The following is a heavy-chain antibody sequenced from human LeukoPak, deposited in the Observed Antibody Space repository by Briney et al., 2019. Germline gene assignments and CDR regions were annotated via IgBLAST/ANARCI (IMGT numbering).Heavy chain of an antibody. J-gene: IGHJ4*02. CDR1: GGTFSSYA. Sequence: SVKVSCKASGGTFSSYAISWVRQAPGQGLEWMGGIIPIFGTANYAQKLQGRVTMTTDTSTSTAYMELRSLRSDDTAVYYCARAEYSSGWSFDYWGQGTLVTVSS. D-gene: IGHD6-19*01. V-gene: IGHV1-69*05. CDR2: IIPIFGTA. CDR3: ARAEYSSGWSFDY.